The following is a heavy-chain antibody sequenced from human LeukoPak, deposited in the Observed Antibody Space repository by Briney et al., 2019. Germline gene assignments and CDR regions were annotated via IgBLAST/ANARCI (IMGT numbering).Heavy chain of an antibody. V-gene: IGHV3-30*02. J-gene: IGHJ6*03. CDR2: IRYDGSNK. CDR3: AKSAYYGSGSSTTYYYYYMDV. D-gene: IGHD3-10*01. Sequence: PGGSLRLSCAASGFSFSSYGMYWVRQAPGKGLEWVAFIRYDGSNKYYADSVKGRFTISRDNSKNTLYLQMNSLRAEDTAVYYCAKSAYYGSGSSTTYYYYYMDVWGKGTTVTISS. CDR1: GFSFSSYG.